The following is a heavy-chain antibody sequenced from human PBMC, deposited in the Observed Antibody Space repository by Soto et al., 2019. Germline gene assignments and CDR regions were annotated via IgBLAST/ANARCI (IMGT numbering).Heavy chain of an antibody. Sequence: GESLKISCKGSGYSFTSYWIGWVRQMPGKGLEWMGIIYPGDSDTRYSPSFQGQVTISADKSISTAYLQWSSLKASDTAMYYCATHRSIAAAGNGAFDIWGQGTRVTVSS. CDR3: ATHRSIAAAGNGAFDI. CDR2: IYPGDSDT. D-gene: IGHD6-13*01. CDR1: GYSFTSYW. V-gene: IGHV5-51*01. J-gene: IGHJ3*02.